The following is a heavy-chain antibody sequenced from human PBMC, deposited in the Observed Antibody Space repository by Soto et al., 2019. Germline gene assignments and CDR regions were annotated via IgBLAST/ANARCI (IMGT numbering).Heavy chain of an antibody. D-gene: IGHD3-3*01. J-gene: IGHJ6*02. Sequence: ASVKVSCKASGYTFTSYDINWVRQATGQGLEWMGWMNPNSGNTGYAQKFQGRVTMARNTSISTAYMELSSLRSEDTAVYYCARGSRYDFWSGYPGPYYYYGMDVWGQGTTVTVSS. V-gene: IGHV1-8*01. CDR1: GYTFTSYD. CDR2: MNPNSGNT. CDR3: ARGSRYDFWSGYPGPYYYYGMDV.